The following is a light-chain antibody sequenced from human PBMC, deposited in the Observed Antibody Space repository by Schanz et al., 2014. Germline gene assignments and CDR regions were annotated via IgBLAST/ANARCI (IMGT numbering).Light chain of an antibody. V-gene: IGLV4-69*01. J-gene: IGLJ3*02. CDR2: LNSDGSL. Sequence: QLVLTQSPSASASLGASVKLTCTLSSGHSSHAIAWHQQQPEMGPRFLMSLNSDGSLTKGDGVPDRFSGSRSGAERYLTISSLQSEDEADYYCQTWGTGAWVFGGGTKLTVL. CDR3: QTWGTGAWV. CDR1: SGHSSHA.